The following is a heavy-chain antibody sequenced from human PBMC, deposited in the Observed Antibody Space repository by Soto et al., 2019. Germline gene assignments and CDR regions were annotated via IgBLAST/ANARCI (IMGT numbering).Heavy chain of an antibody. D-gene: IGHD2-15*01. CDR2: MNPNSGNT. CDR1: GYTFTSYD. Sequence: QVQLVQSGAEVKKPGASVKVSCKASGYTFTSYDINWVRQATGQGLEWMGWMNPNSGNTGYAQKFQGRVTMTRNTSTSTAYMELSSLRSEDTAVYYCARGGCSGGSCYSRYYYYYYMDVWGKGTTVTVSS. V-gene: IGHV1-8*01. CDR3: ARGGCSGGSCYSRYYYYYYMDV. J-gene: IGHJ6*03.